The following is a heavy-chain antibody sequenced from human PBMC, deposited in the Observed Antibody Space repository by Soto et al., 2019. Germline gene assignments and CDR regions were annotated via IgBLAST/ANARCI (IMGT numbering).Heavy chain of an antibody. CDR3: ARDLSLALDY. Sequence: SQTLSLTCAISGDSVSSNVAAWNWIRQSPSRGLEWLGRTYYRSKWYNDYPVSVRGRVTITPDTSKNQFSLQLNSVTPEDTAVYYCARDLSLALDYWGQGALVTVSS. D-gene: IGHD3-3*02. V-gene: IGHV6-1*01. J-gene: IGHJ4*02. CDR1: GDSVSSNVAA. CDR2: TYYRSKWYN.